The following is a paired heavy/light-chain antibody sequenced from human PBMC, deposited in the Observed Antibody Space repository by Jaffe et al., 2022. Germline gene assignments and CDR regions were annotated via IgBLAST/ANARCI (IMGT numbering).Light chain of an antibody. CDR3: CSYAGSDTYV. Sequence: QSALTQPASVSGSPGQSITISCTGTSSDVGNYNLVSWYQQHPGKAPKVMIYEGSKRPSGVSNRFSGSKSGNTASLTISGLQAEDEADYYCCSYAGSDTYVFGGGTKLTVL. CDR2: EGS. V-gene: IGLV2-23*01. J-gene: IGLJ2*01. CDR1: SSDVGNYNL.
Heavy chain of an antibody. D-gene: IGHD4-17*01. CDR2: IDLDGSTT. V-gene: IGHV3-74*01. Sequence: EVQLVESGGGLVQPGGSLRLSCAASGFAFSYSWMHWVRQAPGKALVWVSRIDLDGSTTTYADSVKGRFTISRDNAKNTVFLHMNSLRAEDTAVYYCVRNLNGELDFWGQGTLVTVSS. CDR3: VRNLNGELDF. J-gene: IGHJ4*02. CDR1: GFAFSYSW.